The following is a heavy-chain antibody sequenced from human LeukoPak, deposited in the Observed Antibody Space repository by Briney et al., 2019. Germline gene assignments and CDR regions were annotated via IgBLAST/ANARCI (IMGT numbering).Heavy chain of an antibody. D-gene: IGHD3-22*01. J-gene: IGHJ4*02. V-gene: IGHV3-64*01. CDR2: ISNNGADI. Sequence: GGSLRLSCTASGFTFIDYIMHWVRQAPGKALEYISAISNNGADIYYAKSVKGRFSISRDNSKNTLYLEIDSLRSEDMAVYYCVRATSDNQPFDLWGQGTVVTVSS. CDR3: VRATSDNQPFDL. CDR1: GFTFIDYI.